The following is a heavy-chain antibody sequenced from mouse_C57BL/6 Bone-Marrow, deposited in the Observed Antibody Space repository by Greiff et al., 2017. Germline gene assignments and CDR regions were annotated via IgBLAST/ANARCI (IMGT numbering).Heavy chain of an antibody. D-gene: IGHD1-1*01. V-gene: IGHV5-2*01. Sequence: EVKVVEPGGGFVQPGESLKLSCESTEYEFPSHDMSWVRKTPGKRLELVAAINRAGGSTYYPDTMESRFIISRDKSKKTLYLQMSSLRSEDTALYYCASLTTDYTMDYWGQGTSVTVSS. CDR1: EYEFPSHD. J-gene: IGHJ4*01. CDR3: ASLTTDYTMDY. CDR2: INRAGGST.